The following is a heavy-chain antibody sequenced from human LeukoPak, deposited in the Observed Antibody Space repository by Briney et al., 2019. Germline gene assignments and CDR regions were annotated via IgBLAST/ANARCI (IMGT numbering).Heavy chain of an antibody. J-gene: IGHJ5*02. CDR2: INTNTGNP. V-gene: IGHV7-4-1*02. D-gene: IGHD3-10*01. CDR3: ARDPAVLWFGELLPNWFDP. CDR1: GYTFSSYA. Sequence: ASVKVSCKASGYTFSSYAMNWVRQAPGQGLEWMGWINTNTGNPTYARGFTGRFVFSLDTSVSTAYLQISSLKAEDTAVYYCARDPAVLWFGELLPNWFDPWGQGTLVTVSS.